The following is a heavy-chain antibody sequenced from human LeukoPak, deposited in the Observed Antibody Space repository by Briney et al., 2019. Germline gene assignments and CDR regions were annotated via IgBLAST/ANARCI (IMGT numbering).Heavy chain of an antibody. CDR1: GYTFTGYY. Sequence: ASVKVSCKASGYTFTGYYMHWVRQAPGQGLEWMGWINLNSGGTNYAQKFQGRVTMTRDTSISTAYMELSRLRSDDTAVYYCARAPKAVAGTNYYYYYMDVWGKGTTVTVSS. D-gene: IGHD6-19*01. V-gene: IGHV1-2*02. CDR3: ARAPKAVAGTNYYYYYMDV. CDR2: INLNSGGT. J-gene: IGHJ6*03.